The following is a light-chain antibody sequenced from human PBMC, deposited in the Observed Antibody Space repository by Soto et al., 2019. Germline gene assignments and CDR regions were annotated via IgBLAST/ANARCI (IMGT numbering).Light chain of an antibody. J-gene: IGLJ2*01. CDR3: ATWDDDVSGVV. CDR1: SSNIGRNY. CDR2: SHN. Sequence: QSVLPQTPSVSGTPGQTVTTSCSGSSSNIGRNYVYWYQQLPGAAPKLLMYSHNIRPSGVPDRFSASTSGTSASLVISGLRSEDEADYHCATWDDDVSGVVFGGGTKLTVL. V-gene: IGLV1-47*02.